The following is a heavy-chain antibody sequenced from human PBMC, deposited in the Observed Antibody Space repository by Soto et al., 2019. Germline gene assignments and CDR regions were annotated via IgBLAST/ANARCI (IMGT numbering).Heavy chain of an antibody. CDR1: GYTFTSYA. Sequence: QVQLVQSGAEVKKPGASVKVSCKASGYTFTSYAMHWVRQAPGQRLEWMGWINAGNGNTKYSQKFQGRVTITRDTSESTAYMELSSLRSEDTAVYYCAREIHCSSTGCYGGYGYWGQGTLVTVSS. D-gene: IGHD2-2*01. CDR3: AREIHCSSTGCYGGYGY. J-gene: IGHJ4*02. V-gene: IGHV1-3*01. CDR2: INAGNGNT.